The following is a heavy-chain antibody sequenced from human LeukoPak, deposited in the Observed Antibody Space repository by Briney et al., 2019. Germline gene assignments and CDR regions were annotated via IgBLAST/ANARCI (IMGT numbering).Heavy chain of an antibody. D-gene: IGHD6-13*01. CDR1: GFTFSNSA. CDR2: LYSGGST. CDR3: ARSSFDSSSWYRVWGY. J-gene: IGHJ4*02. V-gene: IGHV3-53*01. Sequence: GSLRLSCAASGFTFSNSAMTWVRQSPGKGLEWVSVLYSGGSTYYADSVKGRFTISRDNSKNTLYLQMNSLRAEDTAVYYCARSSFDSSSWYRVWGYWGQGTLVTVSS.